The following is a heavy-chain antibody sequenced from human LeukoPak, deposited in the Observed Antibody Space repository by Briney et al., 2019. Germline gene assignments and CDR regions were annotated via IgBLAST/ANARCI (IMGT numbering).Heavy chain of an antibody. CDR2: IWYDGSNK. CDR3: ARGTEVVVAATYLDH. D-gene: IGHD2-15*01. Sequence: PGRSLRLSCAASGFTFSSYGMHWVRQAPGKGLEWVAVIWYDGSNKYYADSVKGRFTISRDNSKNTLYLQMNSLRAEDTAVYYCARGTEVVVAATYLDHWGQGTLVTVSS. CDR1: GFTFSSYG. V-gene: IGHV3-33*01. J-gene: IGHJ4*02.